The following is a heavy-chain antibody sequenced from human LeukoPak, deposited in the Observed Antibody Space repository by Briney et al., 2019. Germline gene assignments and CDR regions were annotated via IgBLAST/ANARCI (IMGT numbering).Heavy chain of an antibody. Sequence: GGSLRLSCAASGFTFSSYAMSWVRQAPGKGLEWVSAISGSGGSTYYADSVKGRFTISRDNSKNTLYLQMNSLRAEDTAVYYCAKVGPTIAAAGTFDYYGMDVWGQGTTVTVS. CDR1: GFTFSSYA. V-gene: IGHV3-23*01. J-gene: IGHJ6*02. D-gene: IGHD6-13*01. CDR3: AKVGPTIAAAGTFDYYGMDV. CDR2: ISGSGGST.